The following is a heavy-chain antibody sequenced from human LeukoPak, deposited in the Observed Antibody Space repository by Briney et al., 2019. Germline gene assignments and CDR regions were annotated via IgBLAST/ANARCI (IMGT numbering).Heavy chain of an antibody. CDR3: TKDLMTGFSSGWYLAY. CDR2: TGGSDDNT. CDR1: GFSFNGYA. V-gene: IGHV3-23*01. D-gene: IGHD6-19*01. J-gene: IGHJ4*02. Sequence: GGSLRLSCEGSGFSFNGYAMSWVRQVPGKGLEWVAVTGGSDDNTHYADSVKGRFSISRDTSENRLFLQMNSLRPDDSALYYCTKDLMTGFSSGWYLAYWGQGTLVTVSS.